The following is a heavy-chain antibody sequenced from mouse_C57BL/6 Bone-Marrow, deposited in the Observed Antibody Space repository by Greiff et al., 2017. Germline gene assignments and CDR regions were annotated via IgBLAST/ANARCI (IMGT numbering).Heavy chain of an antibody. J-gene: IGHJ3*01. CDR1: GFTFNTYA. CDR2: IRSKSSNYAT. D-gene: IGHD2-4*01. CDR3: VGEIYYDYGGPFAY. V-gene: IGHV10-3*01. Sequence: EVQLVESGGGLVQPKGSLKLSCAASGFTFNTYAMHWVRQAPGKGLEWVARIRSKSSNYATYYADSVKDRFTISRDDSQSMLYLQMNNLKTEDTAMYYWVGEIYYDYGGPFAYWGQGTLVTVSA.